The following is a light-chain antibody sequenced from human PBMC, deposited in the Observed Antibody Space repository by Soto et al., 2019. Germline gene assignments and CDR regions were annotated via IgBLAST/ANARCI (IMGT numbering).Light chain of an antibody. Sequence: DIQMTQSPSSLSASVGDRVTITCRASQSISSYLNWYQQKPGKVPKLLIYAASSLQSGVPSRFSGSGSGTEFTLTISSLQPDVFASYYCQQYNSYVTFGQGTKLEIK. CDR1: QSISSY. J-gene: IGKJ2*01. CDR3: QQYNSYVT. CDR2: AAS. V-gene: IGKV1-39*01.